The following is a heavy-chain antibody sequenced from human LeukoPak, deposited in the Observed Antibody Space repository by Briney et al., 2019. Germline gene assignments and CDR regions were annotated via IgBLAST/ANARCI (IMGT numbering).Heavy chain of an antibody. V-gene: IGHV4-59*01. CDR2: IYYGGST. Sequence: SETLSLTCTVSGGSISSYYWSWIRQPPGKGLEWIGYIYYGGSTNYNPSLKSRVTISVDTSKNQLSLKLSSVTAADTAVYYCARGDSGYDFGAFDYWGQGTLVTVSS. CDR1: GGSISSYY. J-gene: IGHJ4*02. D-gene: IGHD5-12*01. CDR3: ARGDSGYDFGAFDY.